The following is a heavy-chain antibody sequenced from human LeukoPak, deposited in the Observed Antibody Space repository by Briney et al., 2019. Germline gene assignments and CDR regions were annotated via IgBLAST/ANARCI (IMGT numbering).Heavy chain of an antibody. J-gene: IGHJ6*02. CDR1: GYTFTSYG. V-gene: IGHV1-18*01. CDR3: ARSGYSYGRSYYYYGMDV. Sequence: ASVTVSCKASGYTFTSYGISWVRQAPGQGLEWMGWISAYNGNTNYAQKLQGRVTMTTDTSTSTAYMKLRSLRSDDTAVYYCARSGYSYGRSYYYYGMDVWGQGTTVTVSS. D-gene: IGHD5-18*01. CDR2: ISAYNGNT.